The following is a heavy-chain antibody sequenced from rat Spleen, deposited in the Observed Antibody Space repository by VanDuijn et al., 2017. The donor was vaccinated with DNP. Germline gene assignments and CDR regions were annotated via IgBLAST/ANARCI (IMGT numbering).Heavy chain of an antibody. CDR2: ISYDGGST. V-gene: IGHV5-22*01. CDR3: VRPDYYAGSYPFF. J-gene: IGHJ1*01. CDR1: GFTFSDYY. D-gene: IGHD1-12*02. Sequence: EVQLVESGGDFVQPGRSLKLSCLVSGFTFSDYYMAWVRQAPTKGLEWVAYISYDGGSTSYGDSVKGRFTISRDNAKSTLYLQMNSLRSEDMATYYCVRPDYYAGSYPFFWGPGTMVTVSS.